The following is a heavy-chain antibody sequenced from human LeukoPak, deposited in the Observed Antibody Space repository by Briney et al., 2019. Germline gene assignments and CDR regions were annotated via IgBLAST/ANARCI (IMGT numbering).Heavy chain of an antibody. J-gene: IGHJ4*02. D-gene: IGHD6-19*01. Sequence: ASVKVSCKASGYTFTGYAISWVRQAPGQGLEWMGRIIPIFGTANYAQKFQGRVTITTDESTSTAYMELSSLRSEDTAVYYCARDRGRRQWLPFDYWGQGTLVTVSS. CDR1: GYTFTGYA. CDR3: ARDRGRRQWLPFDY. CDR2: IIPIFGTA. V-gene: IGHV1-69*05.